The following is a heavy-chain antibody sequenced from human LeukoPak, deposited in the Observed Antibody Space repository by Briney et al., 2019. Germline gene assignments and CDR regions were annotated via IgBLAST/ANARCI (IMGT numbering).Heavy chain of an antibody. D-gene: IGHD6-19*01. CDR2: IYYSGST. CDR1: GGSISSYY. CDR3: ARGGVNRVRYSSGWYDY. Sequence: SETLSLTCTVSGGSISSYYWSWIRQPPGKGLEWIGYIYYSGSTNYNPSLKSRVTISVDTSKNQFSLKLSSVTAADTAVYYCARGGVNRVRYSSGWYDYWGQGTLVTVSS. J-gene: IGHJ4*02. V-gene: IGHV4-59*01.